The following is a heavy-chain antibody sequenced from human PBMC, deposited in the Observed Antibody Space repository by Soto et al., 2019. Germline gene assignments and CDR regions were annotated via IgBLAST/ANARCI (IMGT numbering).Heavy chain of an antibody. CDR3: ARRPYAAAGKVLDV. CDR2: INHSGST. Sequence: LETVSLTCAVYGGSFSGCDWCGFRQPPGKGLEWIGEINHSGSTNYNPSLKSRVTISVDTSKNQFSLKLSSVTAADTAVYYCARRPYAAAGKVLDVWGQGPTVT. V-gene: IGHV4-34*01. CDR1: GGSFSGCD. J-gene: IGHJ6*02. D-gene: IGHD6-13*01.